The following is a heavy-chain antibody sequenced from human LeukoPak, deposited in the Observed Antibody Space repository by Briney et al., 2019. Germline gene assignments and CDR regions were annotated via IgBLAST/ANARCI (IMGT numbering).Heavy chain of an antibody. Sequence: GGSLRLSCEASGFTFSRYSVNWVRQAPGKGLEWVSSISSSSSYIYYADSVKGRFTISRDNAKNSLYLQMNSLRAEDTAVYYCARPAYCGGDCYPLWYFDLWGRGTLVTVSS. D-gene: IGHD2-21*01. V-gene: IGHV3-21*01. CDR3: ARPAYCGGDCYPLWYFDL. J-gene: IGHJ2*01. CDR1: GFTFSRYS. CDR2: ISSSSSYI.